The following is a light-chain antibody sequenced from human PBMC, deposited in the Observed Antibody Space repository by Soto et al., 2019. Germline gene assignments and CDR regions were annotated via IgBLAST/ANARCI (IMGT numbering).Light chain of an antibody. J-gene: IGLJ1*01. Sequence: QSALTQPPSASGSPGQSVTISCTGTSSDVGGYDCVSWYQHHPGKAPKLVIYEVNKRPSGVPDRFSGSKSGNTASLTVSGLQAEHGADYYCSSHAGSNYAFLFGTGTKLTVL. CDR1: SSDVGGYDC. CDR3: SSHAGSNYAFL. V-gene: IGLV2-8*01. CDR2: EVN.